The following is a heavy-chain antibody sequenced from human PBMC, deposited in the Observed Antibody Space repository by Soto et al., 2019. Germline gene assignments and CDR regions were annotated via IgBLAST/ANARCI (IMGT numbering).Heavy chain of an antibody. V-gene: IGHV1-24*01. CDR3: AKSKGGWTLDF. CDR2: FNVDNDKT. D-gene: IGHD6-19*01. CDR1: GYTLTELS. J-gene: IGHJ4*02. Sequence: GASVKVSCKVSGYTLTELSMHWVRQAPGKGLEWMGGFNVDNDKTEYARRLQGRVTITKDTSASTADMELSGLTSEDTAVYYCAKSKGGWTLDFWGPGTLVTVSS.